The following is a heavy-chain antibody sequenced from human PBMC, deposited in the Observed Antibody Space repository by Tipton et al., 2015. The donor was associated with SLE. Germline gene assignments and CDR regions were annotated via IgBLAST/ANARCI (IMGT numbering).Heavy chain of an antibody. V-gene: IGHV3-9*01. CDR2: ISWNGGSI. Sequence: SLRLSCAASGFTFDDYAMHWVRRPPGKGLEWVSGISWNGGSIGYADSARGRFTISRDNAKNSLYLQMNSLRPEDTALYYCAKDIRSASWSDPYSMDVWGRGTTVTVS. J-gene: IGHJ6*02. D-gene: IGHD3-3*01. CDR1: GFTFDDYA. CDR3: AKDIRSASWSDPYSMDV.